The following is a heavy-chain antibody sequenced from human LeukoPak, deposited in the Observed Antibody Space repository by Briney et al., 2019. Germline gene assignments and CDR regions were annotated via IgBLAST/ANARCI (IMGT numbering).Heavy chain of an antibody. Sequence: GSLRLSCAASGFTFSSYSMNWVRQAPGKGLEWVSSISSSSSYIYYADSVKGRFTISRDNAKNSLYLQMNSLRAEDTAVYYCAREEVAVAGRAFDIWGQGTMVTVSS. J-gene: IGHJ3*02. D-gene: IGHD6-19*01. V-gene: IGHV3-21*01. CDR3: AREEVAVAGRAFDI. CDR1: GFTFSSYS. CDR2: ISSSSSYI.